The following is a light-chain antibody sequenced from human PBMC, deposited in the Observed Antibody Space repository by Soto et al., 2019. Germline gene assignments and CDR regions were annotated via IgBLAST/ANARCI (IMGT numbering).Light chain of an antibody. CDR1: QSVSSL. CDR3: QQRTNWPRLT. Sequence: EFVLTQSPATLSLSPGERATLSCRASQSVSSLLAWYQQKPGQAPRLLIYDASNRATGIPARFSGSGSGTDFTLTISSLEPEDFAVYYCQQRTNWPRLTFGGGTKVDIK. V-gene: IGKV3-11*01. CDR2: DAS. J-gene: IGKJ4*01.